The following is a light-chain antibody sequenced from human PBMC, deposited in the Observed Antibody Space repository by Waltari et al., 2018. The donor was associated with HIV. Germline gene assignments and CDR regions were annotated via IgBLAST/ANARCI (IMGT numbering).Light chain of an antibody. V-gene: IGLV2-14*01. CDR2: RVT. CDR1: HTDFAPFHF. J-gene: IGLJ3*02. Sequence: QSALAQPASMSGPPGQSVPISSPGPHTDFAPFHFSSWYQQLPGKAPKLLIYRVTFRPSGVPSRFSASKSANTASLTISDLQTEDEAHYYCSSYTITNTWVFGGGTLLTVL. CDR3: SSYTITNTWV.